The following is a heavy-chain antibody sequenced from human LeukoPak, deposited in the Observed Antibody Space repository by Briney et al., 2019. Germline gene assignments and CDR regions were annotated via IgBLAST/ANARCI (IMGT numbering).Heavy chain of an antibody. V-gene: IGHV4-39*01. J-gene: IGHJ5*02. CDR2: INYSGST. D-gene: IGHD6-19*01. Sequence: SETLSLTCTVSGGFISSSSYYWAWIRQPPGKGLEWIATINYSGSTYYNSSLKSRVTISVNTSKNQFSLNLSSVTAADTAVYYCASPFSSGWGFDPWGQGTLVTVSS. CDR3: ASPFSSGWGFDP. CDR1: GGFISSSSYY.